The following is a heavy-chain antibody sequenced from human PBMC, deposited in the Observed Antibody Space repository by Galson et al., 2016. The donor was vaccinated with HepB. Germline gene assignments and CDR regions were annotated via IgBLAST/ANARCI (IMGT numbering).Heavy chain of an antibody. CDR3: VLPKQLSLGAYADYNWGVGELKDTFDI. J-gene: IGHJ3*02. Sequence: QSGAEVKKPGESLRISCKASGYTFTSYDFNWVRQATGQGLEWVGWMNPNSGNTGYAQKFQGRVTMTRNTSISTAYMELRSLSSEDTAVYYCVLPKQLSLGAYADYNWGVGELKDTFDIWGQGTMVTVSS. CDR1: GYTFTSYD. D-gene: IGHD3-10*01. V-gene: IGHV1-8*02. CDR2: MNPNSGNT.